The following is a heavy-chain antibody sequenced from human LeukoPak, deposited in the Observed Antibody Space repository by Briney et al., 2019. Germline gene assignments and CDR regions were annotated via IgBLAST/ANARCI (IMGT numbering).Heavy chain of an antibody. V-gene: IGHV3-23*01. CDR2: ISGSGGST. J-gene: IGHJ1*01. Sequence: GGSLRLSCAASGFTFSSYAMSWVRQAPGKGLEWVSAISGSGGSTYYADSVKGRFTISRDNSKNTLYLQMNSLGVEDTAVYYCARRPNPYDSSSSSEYFHHWGQGTLVTVSS. D-gene: IGHD3-22*01. CDR3: ARRPNPYDSSSSSEYFHH. CDR1: GFTFSSYA.